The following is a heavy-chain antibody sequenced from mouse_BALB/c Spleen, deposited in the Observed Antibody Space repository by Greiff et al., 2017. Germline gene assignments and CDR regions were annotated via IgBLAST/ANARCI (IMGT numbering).Heavy chain of an antibody. J-gene: IGHJ2*01. Sequence: EVKVVESGGGLVQPGGSLKLSCAASGFTFSSYGMSWVRQTPDKRLELVATINSNGGSTYYPDSVKGRFTISRDNAKNTLYLQMSSLKSEDTAMYYCARDPYFDYWGQGTTLTVSS. CDR1: GFTFSSYG. CDR2: INSNGGST. V-gene: IGHV5-6-3*01. CDR3: ARDPYFDY.